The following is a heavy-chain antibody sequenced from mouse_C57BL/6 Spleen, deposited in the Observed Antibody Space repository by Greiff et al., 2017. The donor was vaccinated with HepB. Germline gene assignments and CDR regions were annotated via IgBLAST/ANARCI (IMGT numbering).Heavy chain of an antibody. D-gene: IGHD2-5*01. CDR1: GYAFSSSW. V-gene: IGHV1-82*01. CDR2: IYPGDGDT. Sequence: QVQLKESGPELVKPGASVKISCKASGYAFSSSWMNWVKQRPGKGLEWIGRIYPGDGDTNYNGKFKGKATLTADKSSSTVYMELSRLTSEDSAVYFCARHEGGYSNSFFDYWGQGTTLTVSS. CDR3: ARHEGGYSNSFFDY. J-gene: IGHJ2*01.